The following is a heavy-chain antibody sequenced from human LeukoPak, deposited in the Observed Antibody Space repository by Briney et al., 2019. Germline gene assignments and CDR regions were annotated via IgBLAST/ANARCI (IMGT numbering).Heavy chain of an antibody. V-gene: IGHV1-2*02. D-gene: IGHD1-26*01. J-gene: IGHJ4*02. Sequence: GASVKVSCKASGYSFTDYYIHWVRQAPGQRLEWMGWINPKRANTYYTETFQGRVTVTRDSSNSTTFMEMSDLRSDDTAMYYCAKVSKFGCGRGSCSSAFDYWGQGTLVTVSS. CDR1: GYSFTDYY. CDR2: INPKRANT. CDR3: AKVSKFGCGRGSCSSAFDY.